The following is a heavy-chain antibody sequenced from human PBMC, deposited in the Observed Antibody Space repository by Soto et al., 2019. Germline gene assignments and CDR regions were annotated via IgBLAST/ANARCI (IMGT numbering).Heavy chain of an antibody. CDR3: AKVKVGSGARGDPLDL. Sequence: EVQLVESGGGPVQAGGSLRLSCAASGLTLSNYWMQWVRQGPGKGLVWVAHINSDGITTKYAESVKGRFTISRDDAKNMLYLQMNSLRHDDTAVYYCAKVKVGSGARGDPLDLWGQGILVTVSS. CDR1: GLTLSNYW. V-gene: IGHV3-74*03. J-gene: IGHJ5*02. D-gene: IGHD2-15*01. CDR2: INSDGITT.